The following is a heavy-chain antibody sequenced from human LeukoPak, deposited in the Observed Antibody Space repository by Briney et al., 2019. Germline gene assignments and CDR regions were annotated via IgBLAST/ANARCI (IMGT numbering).Heavy chain of an antibody. CDR3: AKGFYGSGSSYFDA. J-gene: IGHJ4*02. V-gene: IGHV3-23*01. CDR2: IGMGDDT. CDR1: GFMFNNFG. Sequence: GGSLRLSCTASGFMFNNFGLSWVRQPPGKGLEWVSAIGMGDDTYYADTVRGRLTISRDNSKNTLFLQMNSLSAANTAIYFCAKGFYGSGSSYFDAWGQGTLVFVSS. D-gene: IGHD3-10*01.